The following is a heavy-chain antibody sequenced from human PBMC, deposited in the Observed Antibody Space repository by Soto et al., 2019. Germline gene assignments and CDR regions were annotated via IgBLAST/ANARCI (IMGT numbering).Heavy chain of an antibody. CDR1: GFTFSSYG. Sequence: QVQLVESGGGVVQPGRSLRLSCAASGFTFSSYGMHWVRQAPGKGLEWVAVIWYDGSNKYYADSVKGRFTISRDNSKKTLYLQMNSLRAEDTAVYYCARDPGYDSSGEIGDAFDIWGQGTMVTVSS. J-gene: IGHJ3*02. CDR2: IWYDGSNK. D-gene: IGHD3-22*01. V-gene: IGHV3-33*01. CDR3: ARDPGYDSSGEIGDAFDI.